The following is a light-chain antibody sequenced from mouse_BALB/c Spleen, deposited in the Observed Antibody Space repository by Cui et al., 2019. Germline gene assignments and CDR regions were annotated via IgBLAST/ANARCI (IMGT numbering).Light chain of an antibody. CDR3: LQNDNMPYT. V-gene: IGKV17-127*01. CDR1: KDIDSY. CDR2: DGN. Sequence: ETTVILTPASPSWATGEKVTITCKTSKDIDSYMSWYQQKPGEPPKLLISDGNTLGPGVPSRFCSSGYGKDYAFTIGSTLSEDIGDYYCLQNDNMPYTFGGGTKLEIK. J-gene: IGKJ2*01.